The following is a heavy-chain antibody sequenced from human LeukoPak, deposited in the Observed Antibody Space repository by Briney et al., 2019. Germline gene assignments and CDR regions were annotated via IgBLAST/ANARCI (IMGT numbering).Heavy chain of an antibody. CDR3: ARLRVEMAAYAFDI. Sequence: PSETLSLTCTVSGGSISSSSYHWGWVRQPPGKGLEWIGSIYYTGGTYYNPSLKSRVTISVDMSKNQFSVKLSSVTAADTAVYYCARLRVEMAAYAFDIWGQGTKVTVPS. CDR2: IYYTGGT. CDR1: GGSISSSSYH. J-gene: IGHJ3*02. V-gene: IGHV4-39*01. D-gene: IGHD5-24*01.